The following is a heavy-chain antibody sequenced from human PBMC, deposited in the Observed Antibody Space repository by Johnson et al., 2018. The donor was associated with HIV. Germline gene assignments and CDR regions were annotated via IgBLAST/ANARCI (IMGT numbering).Heavy chain of an antibody. CDR2: IRYDGSNK. J-gene: IGHJ3*02. CDR3: AKEQWFGELFSAFDI. CDR1: GFTFSSYG. D-gene: IGHD3-10*01. Sequence: MQLVESGGGVVQPGGSLRLSSAASGFTFSSYGMHWVRQAPGKGLAWVAFIRYDGSNKYYADSVKGRFTISRDNSKNTLYLQMNSLRAEDTAVYYCAKEQWFGELFSAFDIWGQGTMVTVSS. V-gene: IGHV3-30*02.